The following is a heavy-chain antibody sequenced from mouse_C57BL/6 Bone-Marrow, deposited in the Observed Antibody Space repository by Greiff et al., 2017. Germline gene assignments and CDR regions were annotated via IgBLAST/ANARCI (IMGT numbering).Heavy chain of an antibody. CDR1: GFTFSDAW. D-gene: IGHD2-4*01. J-gene: IGHJ4*01. V-gene: IGHV6-6*01. Sequence: EVKLVESGGGLVQPGGSMKLSCAASGFTFSDAWMDWVRQSPEKGLEWVAEIRNKANNHATYYAESVKGRFTIARDDSKSSVYLQMNSLRAEDTGIYYCTGYDYDNYYAMDYWGQGTSVTVSS. CDR2: IRNKANNHAT. CDR3: TGYDYDNYYAMDY.